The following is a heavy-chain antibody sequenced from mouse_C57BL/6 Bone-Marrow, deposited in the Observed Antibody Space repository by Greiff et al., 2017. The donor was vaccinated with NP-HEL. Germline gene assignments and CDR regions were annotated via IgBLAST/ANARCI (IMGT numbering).Heavy chain of an antibody. CDR3: ANDYDGAWFAY. V-gene: IGHV5-17*01. D-gene: IGHD2-4*01. CDR2: ISSGSSTI. CDR1: GFTFSDYG. Sequence: EVMLVESGGGLVKPGGSLKLSCAASGFTFSDYGMHWVRQAPEKGLEWVAYISSGSSTIYSADTVKGRFTISRDNAKNTLFLQMTSLRSEDTAMYYCANDYDGAWFAYWGQGTLVTVSA. J-gene: IGHJ3*01.